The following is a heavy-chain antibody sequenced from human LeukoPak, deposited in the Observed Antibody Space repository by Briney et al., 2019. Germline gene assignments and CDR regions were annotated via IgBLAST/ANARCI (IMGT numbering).Heavy chain of an antibody. Sequence: SETLSLTCTVSGGSISSGDYYWSWIRQSPGKGLEWIGEGDDRGGTKFNPSFKSRVTISADTSKNQFSLKLNSVTAADTAVYHCAKNGQTGFSFDPWGQGTLVTVS. D-gene: IGHD3-9*01. V-gene: IGHV4-39*07. J-gene: IGHJ5*02. CDR3: AKNGQTGFSFDP. CDR1: GGSISSGDYY. CDR2: GDDRGGT.